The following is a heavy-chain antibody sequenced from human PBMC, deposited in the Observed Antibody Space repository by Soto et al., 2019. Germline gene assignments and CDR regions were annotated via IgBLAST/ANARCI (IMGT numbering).Heavy chain of an antibody. D-gene: IGHD6-19*01. J-gene: IGHJ4*02. CDR3: AKGGRQWLVTSDFNY. CDR2: VSHDGRNT. V-gene: IGHV3-30*18. CDR1: GFTFSDYA. Sequence: GGSLRLSCAAPGFTFSDYAMHWVRQAPAKGPEWVAVVSHDGRNTHYADSVKGRFTISRDSSKNTVSLEMTSLRAEDTAVYYCAKGGRQWLVTSDFNYWGQGALVTVSS.